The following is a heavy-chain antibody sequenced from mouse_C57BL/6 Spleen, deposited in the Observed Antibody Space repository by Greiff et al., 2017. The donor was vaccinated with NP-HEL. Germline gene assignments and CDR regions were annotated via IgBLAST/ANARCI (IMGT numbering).Heavy chain of an antibody. CDR3: APLTTVVAPFAY. V-gene: IGHV1-64*01. Sequence: QVQLQQPGAELVKPGASVKLSCKASSYTFTSYWMHWVKQRPGQGLEWIGMIHPNSGSTNYNEKFKSKATLTVDKSSSTAYMQLSSLTSEDSAVYYCAPLTTVVAPFAYWGQGTLVTVSA. J-gene: IGHJ3*01. D-gene: IGHD1-1*01. CDR2: IHPNSGST. CDR1: SYTFTSYW.